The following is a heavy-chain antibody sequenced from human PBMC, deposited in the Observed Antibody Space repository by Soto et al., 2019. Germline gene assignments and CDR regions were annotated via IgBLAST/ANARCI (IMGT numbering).Heavy chain of an antibody. CDR1: GASISTSTSF. CDR3: VRGVRYFDWFSGMDV. CDR2: INYSGST. V-gene: IGHV4-39*01. J-gene: IGHJ6*02. Sequence: SETLSLTCTVSGASISTSTSFWAWIRQTPGKGLEWLGSINYSGSTYFNPSLDYSGNTHFNPSLKSRVTMSGDTSKNQFSLKLSSVTAADTALYYCVRGVRYFDWFSGMDVWGQGTTVTVSS. D-gene: IGHD3-9*01.